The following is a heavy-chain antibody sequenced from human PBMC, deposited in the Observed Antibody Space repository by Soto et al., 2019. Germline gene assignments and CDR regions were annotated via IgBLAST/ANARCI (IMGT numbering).Heavy chain of an antibody. Sequence: ASVKVSCKASGGTFSSYAISWVRQAPGQGLEWMGGIIPIFGTANYAQKFQGRVTITADESTSTAYMELSSLRSEDTAVCYCAGAEYYYDSSGYYHPFDYWGQGTLVTVSS. CDR1: GGTFSSYA. CDR2: IIPIFGTA. V-gene: IGHV1-69*13. D-gene: IGHD3-22*01. CDR3: AGAEYYYDSSGYYHPFDY. J-gene: IGHJ4*02.